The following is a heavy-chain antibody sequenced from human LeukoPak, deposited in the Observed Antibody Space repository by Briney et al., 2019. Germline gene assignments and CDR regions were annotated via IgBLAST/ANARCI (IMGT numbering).Heavy chain of an antibody. CDR2: IKQDGSEK. Sequence: PGGSLRLSCAASGFTFSSYWMSWVRQAPGKGLEWVANIKQDGSEKYYVDSVKGRFTISRDNAKNSLYLQMNSLRAEDTAVYYCARRILTGYYDNWFDPWGQGTLVTVSS. D-gene: IGHD3-9*01. J-gene: IGHJ5*02. CDR1: GFTFSSYW. V-gene: IGHV3-7*01. CDR3: ARRILTGYYDNWFDP.